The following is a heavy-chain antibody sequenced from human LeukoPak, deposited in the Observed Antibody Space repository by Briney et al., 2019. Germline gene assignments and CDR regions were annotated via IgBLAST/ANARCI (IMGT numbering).Heavy chain of an antibody. CDR2: IFYSGST. J-gene: IGHJ4*02. V-gene: IGHV4-31*11. Sequence: SETLSLTCAVSGGSISSGGYYWSWIRQLPGKCLEWFGHIFYSGSTYNNPSLKSRVTISVDTSKNQFSLKLSSVTAADTAVYYCARGDYGDGPNYWGQGTLVTVSS. CDR3: ARGDYGDGPNY. D-gene: IGHD4-17*01. CDR1: GGSISSGGYY.